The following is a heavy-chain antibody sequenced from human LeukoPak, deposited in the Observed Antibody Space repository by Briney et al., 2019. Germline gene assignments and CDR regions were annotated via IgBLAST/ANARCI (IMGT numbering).Heavy chain of an antibody. CDR2: ISYDGSDK. CDR3: ARDREDIVVVPAAHTWGMSDAFDI. D-gene: IGHD2-2*01. V-gene: IGHV3-30-3*01. Sequence: TGGSLRLSCAASGFTFSNYGLHWVRQAPGKGLEWVAVISYDGSDKHYADSVKGRSTISRDNSKNMLYLQMNSLRTEDTAVYYCARDREDIVVVPAAHTWGMSDAFDIWGQGTLVTVSS. J-gene: IGHJ4*02. CDR1: GFTFSNYG.